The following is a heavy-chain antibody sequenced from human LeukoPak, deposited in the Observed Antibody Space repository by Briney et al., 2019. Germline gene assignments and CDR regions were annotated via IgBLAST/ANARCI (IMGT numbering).Heavy chain of an antibody. Sequence: GGSLRLSCAASGFTFRSYAMSWVRQAPGKGLEWVSAISGSGGSTYYADSVKGRFTISRDNSKNTLYLQMNSLRAEDTAVYYCAKIAVAGIWSPLDYWGQGTLVTVSS. CDR3: AKIAVAGIWSPLDY. J-gene: IGHJ4*02. CDR1: GFTFRSYA. D-gene: IGHD6-19*01. CDR2: ISGSGGST. V-gene: IGHV3-23*01.